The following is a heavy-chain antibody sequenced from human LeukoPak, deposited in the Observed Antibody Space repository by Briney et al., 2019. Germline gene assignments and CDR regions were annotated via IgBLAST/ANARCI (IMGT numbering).Heavy chain of an antibody. J-gene: IGHJ4*02. Sequence: GGSLRLSCVTSGFTFRSYSMNWVRQAPGKGLEWISYITASSDLIHYGESVKGRVTISRDNAKNLVYLQMKSLRAEDTALYYCARVVYGSGTHFDFWGRGTPVTVSS. V-gene: IGHV3-48*01. D-gene: IGHD3-10*01. CDR1: GFTFRSYS. CDR2: ITASSDLI. CDR3: ARVVYGSGTHFDF.